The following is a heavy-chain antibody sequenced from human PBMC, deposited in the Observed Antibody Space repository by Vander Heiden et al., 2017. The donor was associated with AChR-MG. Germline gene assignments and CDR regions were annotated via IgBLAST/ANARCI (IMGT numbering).Heavy chain of an antibody. Sequence: QVQLQQWGAGLLKPSETLSLTCAVYGGSFSGYYWNWIRQPPGKGLEWIGEINHSGSTNYNPSLKSRVTISVDTSKNQFSLKLSSVTAADTAVYYCARGGVVPAASDWFDPWGHGTLVTVSS. J-gene: IGHJ5*02. V-gene: IGHV4-34*01. CDR2: INHSGST. D-gene: IGHD2-2*01. CDR3: ARGGVVPAASDWFDP. CDR1: GGSFSGYY.